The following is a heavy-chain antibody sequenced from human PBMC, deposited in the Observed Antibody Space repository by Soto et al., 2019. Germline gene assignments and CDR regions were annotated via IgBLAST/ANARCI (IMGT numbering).Heavy chain of an antibody. CDR1: GGTFSRYA. D-gene: IGHD1-26*01. Sequence: VQLVQSGAEVKKPGSSVKVSCKASGGTFSRYAISWVRQAPGQGLEWMAGIIPIFGTANYAQKFQGRVTITADESTSTAYMELSSLRFEDTAVYYCARAIVGPTTTGWLDPWGQGTLVTVSS. CDR3: ARAIVGPTTTGWLDP. V-gene: IGHV1-69*01. J-gene: IGHJ5*02. CDR2: IIPIFGTA.